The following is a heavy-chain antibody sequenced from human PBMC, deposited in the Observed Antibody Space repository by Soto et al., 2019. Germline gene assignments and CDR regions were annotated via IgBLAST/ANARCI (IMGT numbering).Heavy chain of an antibody. Sequence: GGSLRLSCAASGFTFSSYGMHWVRQAPGKGLEWVAVIWYDGSNKYYADSVKGRFTISRDNSKNTLYLQMNSLRAEDTAVYYCARDREKGVLDYWGQGTLVTVSS. V-gene: IGHV3-33*01. CDR3: ARDREKGVLDY. CDR1: GFTFSSYG. CDR2: IWYDGSNK. J-gene: IGHJ4*02. D-gene: IGHD3-10*01.